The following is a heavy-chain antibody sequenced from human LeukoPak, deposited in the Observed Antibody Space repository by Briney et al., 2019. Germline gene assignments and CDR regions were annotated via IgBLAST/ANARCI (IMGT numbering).Heavy chain of an antibody. V-gene: IGHV3-7*01. D-gene: IGHD6-13*01. Sequence: GGSLRLSCAASGFTFSNYWMTWVRQAPGKGLEWVANIKQDGSEKFYVDSVRGRFTISRDNTKNSLYLQMNSLRAEDTAVYYCAREISSWYRTEGRFDPWGQGTLVTVS. CDR3: AREISSWYRTEGRFDP. J-gene: IGHJ5*02. CDR1: GFTFSNYW. CDR2: IKQDGSEK.